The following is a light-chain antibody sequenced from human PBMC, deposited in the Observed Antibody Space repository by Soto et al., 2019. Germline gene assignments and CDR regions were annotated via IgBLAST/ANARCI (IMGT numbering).Light chain of an antibody. V-gene: IGKV1-39*01. CDR1: QSISNY. CDR2: AAS. J-gene: IGKJ4*01. CDR3: QQSYTTLALT. Sequence: DIQMTQSPSSLSASVGDRVTITCRASQSISNYLNWYQQKPGKAPRLLIYAASNLQSEVPSRFXGSGSGTDFTLIISSLQPEDFATYYCQQSYTTLALTFGGGTKVEIK.